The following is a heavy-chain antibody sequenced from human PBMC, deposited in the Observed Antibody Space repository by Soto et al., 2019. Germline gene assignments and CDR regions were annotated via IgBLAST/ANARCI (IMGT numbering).Heavy chain of an antibody. CDR1: GGSISNGDYY. V-gene: IGHV4-39*01. D-gene: IGHD1-1*01. Sequence: QLQLQESGPGLVKPSGTLSLTCTVSGGSISNGDYYWVWIRQPPGKGLEWIGSVYHTGSTFYNSSLKTRVTISVALSKRQFSLKMTSVTDADTSLYFCATVMVGAPGHNDSPYWGQGTLVTVSS. CDR3: ATVMVGAPGHNDSPY. CDR2: VYHTGST. J-gene: IGHJ4*02.